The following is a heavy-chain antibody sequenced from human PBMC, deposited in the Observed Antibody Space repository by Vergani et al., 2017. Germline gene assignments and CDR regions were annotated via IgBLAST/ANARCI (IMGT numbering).Heavy chain of an antibody. V-gene: IGHV4-59*01. CDR1: GGSISSYY. J-gene: IGHJ6*02. CDR2: IYYRGST. Sequence: QVQLQESGPGLVKPSETLSLTCTVSGGSISSYYWSWIRQPPGKGLEWIGYIYYRGSTNYNPSLKSRVTISVDTSKTQFSLKLSSVTAADTAVYYCARDWGDYDSSGYYYYDYGMDVWGQGTTVTVSS. D-gene: IGHD3-22*01. CDR3: ARDWGDYDSSGYYYYDYGMDV.